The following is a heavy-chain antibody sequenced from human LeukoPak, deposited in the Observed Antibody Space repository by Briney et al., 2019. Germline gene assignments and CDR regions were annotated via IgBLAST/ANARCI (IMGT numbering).Heavy chain of an antibody. CDR1: GGSISSYY. J-gene: IGHJ4*02. V-gene: IGHV4-59*01. D-gene: IGHD5-12*01. CDR3: ARAPLNIVATIEFDY. CDR2: IYYSGST. Sequence: SETLYLTCTVSGGSISSYYWSWIRQPPGKGLEWIGYIYYSGSTNYNPSLKSRVTISVDTSKNQFSLKLSSVTAADTAVYYCARAPLNIVATIEFDYWGQGTLVTVSS.